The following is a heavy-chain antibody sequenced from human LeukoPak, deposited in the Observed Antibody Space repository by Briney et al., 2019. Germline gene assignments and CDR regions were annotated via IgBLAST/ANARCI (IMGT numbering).Heavy chain of an antibody. Sequence: SGGSLRLSCAASGFTFSSYAMHWVRQAPGKGLEWVSAISGSGGSTYYADSVKGRFTISRDNAKNTLYLQMNSLRAEDTAVYYCARVSTVTTDLWWGQGTLVTVSS. J-gene: IGHJ4*02. CDR2: ISGSGGST. D-gene: IGHD4-17*01. CDR3: ARVSTVTTDLW. V-gene: IGHV3-23*01. CDR1: GFTFSSYA.